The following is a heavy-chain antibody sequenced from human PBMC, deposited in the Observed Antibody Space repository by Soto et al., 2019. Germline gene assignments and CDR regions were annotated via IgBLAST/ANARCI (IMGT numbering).Heavy chain of an antibody. D-gene: IGHD1-26*01. V-gene: IGHV4-4*08. CDR3: ARPSGSTTLFHYFDY. J-gene: IGHJ4*02. CDR1: GGSISSYY. CDR2: IYSRGST. Sequence: TSETLSLTCTVSGGSISSYYCNWIRQSPGKGLEWIGCIYSRGSTYYNPSLQSRVTISVDTSKNQFSLKLSSVTAADTAVYYCARPSGSTTLFHYFDYWGRGTLVTVSS.